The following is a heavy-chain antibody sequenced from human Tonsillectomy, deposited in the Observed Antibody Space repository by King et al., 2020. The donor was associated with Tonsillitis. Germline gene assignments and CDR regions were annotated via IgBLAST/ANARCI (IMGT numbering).Heavy chain of an antibody. CDR3: ARIGSNFYYYMDV. V-gene: IGHV2-26*01. J-gene: IGHJ6*03. CDR1: GFSLSSARMG. CDR2: ITSNDET. Sequence: TLKESGPVLMTPTETLTLTCTVSGFSLSSARMGVSWIRQPPGKALEWLGDITSNDETSYSTSLKSRLSISKDTSKSQVVLNLANLGPDDTGTYYCARIGSNFYYYMDVWGKGTTVAVSS. D-gene: IGHD5-24*01.